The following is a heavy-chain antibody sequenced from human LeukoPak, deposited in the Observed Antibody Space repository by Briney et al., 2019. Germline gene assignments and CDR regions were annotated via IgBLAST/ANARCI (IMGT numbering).Heavy chain of an antibody. J-gene: IGHJ3*02. CDR1: GGSISSGDYY. Sequence: EPSETLSLTCTVSGGSISSGDYYWSWIRQPPGKGLEWIGEINHSGSTNYNPSLKSRVTISVDTSKNQFSLKLSSVTAADTAVYYCARGQYRIAAPYIHAFDIWGQGTMVTVSS. CDR3: ARGQYRIAAPYIHAFDI. V-gene: IGHV4-30-4*01. D-gene: IGHD6-6*01. CDR2: INHSGST.